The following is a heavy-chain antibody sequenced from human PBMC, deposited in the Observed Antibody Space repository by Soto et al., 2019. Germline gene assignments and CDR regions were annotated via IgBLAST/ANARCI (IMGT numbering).Heavy chain of an antibody. J-gene: IGHJ6*02. CDR2: IIPIFGTA. Sequence: GASVKVSCKASGGTFSSYAISWVRQAPGQGLEWMGGIIPIFGTANYAQKFQGRVTITADESTSTAYMELSSLRSEGTAVYYCARDTPTPYDFWSGSPKGDYYGMDVWGQGTTVTVSS. D-gene: IGHD3-3*01. CDR1: GGTFSSYA. CDR3: ARDTPTPYDFWSGSPKGDYYGMDV. V-gene: IGHV1-69*13.